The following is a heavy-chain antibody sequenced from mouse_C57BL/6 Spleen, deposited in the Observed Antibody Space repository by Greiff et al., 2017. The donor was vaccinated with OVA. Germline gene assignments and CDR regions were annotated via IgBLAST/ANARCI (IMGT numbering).Heavy chain of an antibody. D-gene: IGHD3-1*01. Sequence: EVKLMESGGGLVQPGGSLSLSCAASGFTFTDYYMSWVRQPPGKALEWLGFIRNKANGYTPEYSASVKGRFTISRDNSQSILYLQMNALRAEDSATYYCARYSGVPSWFAYWGQGTLVTGSA. CDR2: IRNKANGYTP. J-gene: IGHJ3*01. V-gene: IGHV7-3*01. CDR3: ARYSGVPSWFAY. CDR1: GFTFTDYY.